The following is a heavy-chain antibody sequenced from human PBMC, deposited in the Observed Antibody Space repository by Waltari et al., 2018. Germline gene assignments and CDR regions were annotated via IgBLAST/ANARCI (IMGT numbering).Heavy chain of an antibody. V-gene: IGHV4-34*01. CDR1: GGSFSGYY. Sequence: QVQLQQWGAGLLKPSDTLSLTCAVYGGSFSGYYRRWTRHPPGKGLEWIGEISHSESTNYNPSLKSRVTISIDTSKNQFSLKLTSVTAADTAVYYCARLYPIVGAAEGNWFDPWGQGTLVTVSS. J-gene: IGHJ5*02. D-gene: IGHD1-26*01. CDR2: ISHSEST. CDR3: ARLYPIVGAAEGNWFDP.